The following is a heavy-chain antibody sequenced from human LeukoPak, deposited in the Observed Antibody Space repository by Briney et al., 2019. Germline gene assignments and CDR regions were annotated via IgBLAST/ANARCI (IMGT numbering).Heavy chain of an antibody. CDR3: ARGYSSSWYHA. D-gene: IGHD6-13*01. CDR2: IYYSGST. V-gene: IGHV4-59*01. Sequence: SETLSLTCTVSGGSISSYYWSWIQQPPGKGLEWIGYIYYSGSTNYNPSLKSRVTISVDTSKNQFSLKLSSVTAADTAVYYCARGYSSSWYHAWGQGTLVTVSS. CDR1: GGSISSYY. J-gene: IGHJ5*02.